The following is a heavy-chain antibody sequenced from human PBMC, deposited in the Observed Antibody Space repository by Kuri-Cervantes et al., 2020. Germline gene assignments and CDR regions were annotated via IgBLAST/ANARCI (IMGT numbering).Heavy chain of an antibody. J-gene: IGHJ4*02. D-gene: IGHD6-19*01. Sequence: ASVKVSCKASGYTFTSYYMHWVRQAPGQGLEWMGIINPSGGSTSYAQKFQGRVTMTRDTSTSTAYMELRSLRYDDTAVYYCAREGLGSGWYSGACDYWGQGTLVTVSS. CDR2: INPSGGST. V-gene: IGHV1-46*01. CDR1: GYTFTSYY. CDR3: AREGLGSGWYSGACDY.